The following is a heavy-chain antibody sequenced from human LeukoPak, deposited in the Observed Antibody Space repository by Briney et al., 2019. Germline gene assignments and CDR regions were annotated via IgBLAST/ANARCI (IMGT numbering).Heavy chain of an antibody. Sequence: GGSLRLSCAASGFTFSSYAMSWVRQAPGKGLEWVSGISGSGGSTYYADSVKGRFTISRDNSKNTLYLQMSSLGAEDTAVYYCAKLRGEYYYYGMDVWGQGTTVTVYS. D-gene: IGHD4-17*01. J-gene: IGHJ6*02. CDR3: AKLRGEYYYYGMDV. V-gene: IGHV3-23*01. CDR1: GFTFSSYA. CDR2: ISGSGGST.